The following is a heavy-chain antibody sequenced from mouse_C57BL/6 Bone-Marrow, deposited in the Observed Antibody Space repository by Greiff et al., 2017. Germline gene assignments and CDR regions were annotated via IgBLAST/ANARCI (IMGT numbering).Heavy chain of an antibody. CDR2: ICSRSGNN. Sequence: VQLQQSGAELARPGASVKLSCKASGYTFTSYGISWVKQITGQGLEWIGEICSRSGNNYYNEKLKGKATRTADKSSSSAYMELLSLTSKDSAVYFCVGRYYAMDYWGQGTSGTVSS. CDR1: GYTFTSYG. CDR3: VGRYYAMDY. J-gene: IGHJ4*01. V-gene: IGHV1-81*01.